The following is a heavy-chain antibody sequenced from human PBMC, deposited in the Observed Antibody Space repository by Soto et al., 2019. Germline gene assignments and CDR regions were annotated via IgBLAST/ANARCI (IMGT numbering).Heavy chain of an antibody. J-gene: IGHJ6*02. V-gene: IGHV4-59*12. CDR2: IYYTGTT. CDR1: GGSIRTYY. Sequence: SETLSLTCTVSGGSIRTYYWSWIRQPPGKGLEWIGYIYYTGTTNYNPSLKSRVTISVDTSENQFSLRLSSVTAADTAVYYCARGHYYYGMDVWGQGTTVTVSS. CDR3: ARGHYYYGMDV.